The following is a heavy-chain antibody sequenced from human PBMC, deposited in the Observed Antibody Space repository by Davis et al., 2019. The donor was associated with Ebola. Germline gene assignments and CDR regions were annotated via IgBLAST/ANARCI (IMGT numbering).Heavy chain of an antibody. CDR3: AREMTRYRYGSVLD. CDR2: MNPNSGNT. J-gene: IGHJ4*02. V-gene: IGHV1-8*01. CDR1: GGTFHSYA. D-gene: IGHD3-16*02. Sequence: ASVKVSCKASGGTFHSYAINWVRQATGQGLEWMGWMNPNSGNTGYAQKFRGRVTMTRNTSITTAYMELSSLSSEDTAVYYCAREMTRYRYGSVLDWGQGTLVTVSS.